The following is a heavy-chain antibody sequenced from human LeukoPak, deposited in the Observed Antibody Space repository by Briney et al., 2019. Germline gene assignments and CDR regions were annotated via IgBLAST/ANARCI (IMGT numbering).Heavy chain of an antibody. Sequence: PGGSLRLSCAASGFTFSSYGMHWVRQAPGKGLEWVAVIWYDGSNKYYADSVKGRFTISRDNAKNSLYLQMNSLRAEDTAVYYCARSVGATTFDYWGQGTLVTVSS. CDR3: ARSVGATTFDY. CDR2: IWYDGSNK. J-gene: IGHJ4*02. CDR1: GFTFSSYG. D-gene: IGHD1-26*01. V-gene: IGHV3-33*03.